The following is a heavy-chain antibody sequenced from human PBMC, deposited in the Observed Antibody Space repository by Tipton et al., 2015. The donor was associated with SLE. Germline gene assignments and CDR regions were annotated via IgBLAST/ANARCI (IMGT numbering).Heavy chain of an antibody. D-gene: IGHD1/OR15-1a*01. V-gene: IGHV3-23*01. CDR3: EKFEKTTDFYLDS. CDR1: GFTFSSYA. Sequence: GSLRLSCATSGFTFSSYALSWVRRAPGKGLEWVSAISGGGGSTYYADFVKGRFSISIDKSKKTLFLRMNSLRVDDTATYYCEKFEKTTDFYLDSWGQGTLVSVSS. J-gene: IGHJ4*02. CDR2: ISGGGGST.